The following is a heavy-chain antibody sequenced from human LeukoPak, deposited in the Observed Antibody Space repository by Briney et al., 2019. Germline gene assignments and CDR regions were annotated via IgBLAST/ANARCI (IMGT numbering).Heavy chain of an antibody. CDR3: ARDGDKSFYYGSGSYYNGDAFDI. V-gene: IGHV7-4-1*02. J-gene: IGHJ3*02. Sequence: ASVKVSCKASGYTFTSYAMNWVRQSPGQGLEWMGWINTNTGNPTYAQGFTGRFVFSLDTSVSTAYLQISSLKAEDTAVYYCARDGDKSFYYGSGSYYNGDAFDIWGQGTMVTVSS. D-gene: IGHD3-10*01. CDR1: GYTFTSYA. CDR2: INTNTGNP.